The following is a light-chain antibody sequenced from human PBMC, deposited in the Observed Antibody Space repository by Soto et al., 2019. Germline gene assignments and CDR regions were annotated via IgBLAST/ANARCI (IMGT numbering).Light chain of an antibody. Sequence: EIVLTQSPATLSLSPGERATLACRASQTVTFTYLAWYQQKPGQAPRLLIYCTSSRATGIPDRFSGSGSGTDFSLTISGLDPEDFAVYYCQQSETSPLTFGGGTRV. J-gene: IGKJ4*01. V-gene: IGKV3-20*01. CDR3: QQSETSPLT. CDR1: QTVTFTY. CDR2: CTS.